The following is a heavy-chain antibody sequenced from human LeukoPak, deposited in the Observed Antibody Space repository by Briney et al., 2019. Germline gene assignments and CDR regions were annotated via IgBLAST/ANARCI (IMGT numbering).Heavy chain of an antibody. Sequence: GGSLRLSCAASGFTFSSYAMSWVRQAPGKGLEWVSAISGSGGSTYYADSVKGRFTISRDNSKNTLYLQMNSLRAEDTAVYYCAKVAYCSSTSCYRFGFDYWGQGTLVTVSS. CDR3: AKVAYCSSTSCYRFGFDY. CDR2: ISGSGGST. J-gene: IGHJ4*02. V-gene: IGHV3-23*01. CDR1: GFTFSSYA. D-gene: IGHD2-2*01.